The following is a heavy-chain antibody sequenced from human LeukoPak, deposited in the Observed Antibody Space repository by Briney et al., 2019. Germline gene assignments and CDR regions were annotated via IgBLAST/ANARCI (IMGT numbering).Heavy chain of an antibody. D-gene: IGHD4-17*01. CDR3: ARGLNHGDAFKWFDP. CDR2: INQDGSAK. Sequence: PGGSLRLSCAASGFTLSNYRMMWVRQAPGKGLEWVGNINQDGSAKYYVDSVKGRFTISRDNAEKSLFLQMNSLRVEDTAVYYCARGLNHGDAFKWFDPWGQGTLVTVSS. CDR1: GFTLSNYR. J-gene: IGHJ5*02. V-gene: IGHV3-7*01.